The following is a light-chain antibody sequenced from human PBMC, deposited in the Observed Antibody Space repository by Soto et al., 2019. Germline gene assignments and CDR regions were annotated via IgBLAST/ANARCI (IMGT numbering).Light chain of an antibody. J-gene: IGKJ2*01. CDR3: QQSHIAPYT. Sequence: QMTQSPSSLSAAVGDRVTITCRASQSIARVLNWYQQKPGEVPKLLIFGASYLRSGVPARFSGSGSGTHFALTITSLQPEDFATYFCQQSHIAPYTFGQGTKLEI. V-gene: IGKV1-39*01. CDR2: GAS. CDR1: QSIARV.